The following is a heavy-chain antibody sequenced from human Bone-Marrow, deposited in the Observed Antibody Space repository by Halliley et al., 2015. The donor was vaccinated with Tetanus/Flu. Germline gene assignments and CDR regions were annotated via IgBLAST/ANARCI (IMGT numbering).Heavy chain of an antibody. CDR1: GFTFSNYW. Sequence: SLRLSCAASGFTFSNYWMTWVRQAPGKGLEWVASLGQDGSEFYYVDSVKARFTISRDNAKNSLYLQMNSLRVEDTAVYFCARDPQTAVTTSYFVNWGQGAPVTVSS. D-gene: IGHD4-17*01. J-gene: IGHJ4*02. CDR3: ARDPQTAVTTSYFVN. CDR2: LGQDGSEF. V-gene: IGHV3-7*01.